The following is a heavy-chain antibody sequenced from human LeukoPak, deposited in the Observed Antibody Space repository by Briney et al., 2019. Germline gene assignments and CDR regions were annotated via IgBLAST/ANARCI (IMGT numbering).Heavy chain of an antibody. CDR3: ARESDLSHYDRTDY. Sequence: SQTLSLTCTVSGDSISSADYYWSWIRQPAGKGLGWIGRIYTSGSTNYNPALKSRVTISADTSKNQFFLKLSSVTAADTAVYYCARESDLSHYDRTDYWGQGTLVTVSS. V-gene: IGHV4-61*02. CDR2: IYTSGST. D-gene: IGHD3-22*01. CDR1: GDSISSADYY. J-gene: IGHJ4*02.